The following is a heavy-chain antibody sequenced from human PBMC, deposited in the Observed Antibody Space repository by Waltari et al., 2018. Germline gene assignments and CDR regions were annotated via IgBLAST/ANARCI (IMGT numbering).Heavy chain of an antibody. J-gene: IGHJ4*02. D-gene: IGHD6-6*01. CDR1: GGSFSGYY. CDR2: INDSGST. Sequence: QVQLQQWGAGLLKPSETLSLTCAVYGGSFSGYYWSWIRQPPGKGLEWIGEINDSGSTNYNPSLKSRVTISVDTSKNQFSLKLSSVTAADTAVYYCAREQQLVRFDYWGQGTLVTVSS. CDR3: AREQQLVRFDY. V-gene: IGHV4-34*01.